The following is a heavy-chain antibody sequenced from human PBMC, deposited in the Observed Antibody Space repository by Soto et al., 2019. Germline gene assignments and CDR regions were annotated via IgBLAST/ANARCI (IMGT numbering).Heavy chain of an antibody. Sequence: QITLKESGPTLVKPTQTLTLTCTFSGFSLSTSGVGVGWIRQPPGKALEWLALIYWGDDKRDSPSRKSRLTTTKNTSKTQELLTRTHRDPVDPATYCGALAGVDGCSPLAVHHWGQGTLVTVSS. J-gene: IGHJ1*01. CDR2: IYWGDDK. V-gene: IGHV2-5*02. D-gene: IGHD2-8*01. CDR3: ALAGVDGCSPLAVHH. CDR1: GFSLSTSGVG.